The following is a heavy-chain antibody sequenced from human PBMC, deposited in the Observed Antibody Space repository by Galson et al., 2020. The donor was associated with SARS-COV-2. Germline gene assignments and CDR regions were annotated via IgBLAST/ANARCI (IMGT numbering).Heavy chain of an antibody. J-gene: IGHJ4*02. D-gene: IGHD6-13*01. CDR1: GLIFSDYY. CDR2: INPSSDYT. Sequence: GGSLRLSCTASGLIFSDYYMTWIRQAPGKGLEWISYINPSSDYTNYADSVRGRFTISRDNTKTSLFLHMDSLRAEDTAVYYCAGSHKNFWYNFDNWGQGALVTVSS. V-gene: IGHV3-11*03. CDR3: AGSHKNFWYNFDN.